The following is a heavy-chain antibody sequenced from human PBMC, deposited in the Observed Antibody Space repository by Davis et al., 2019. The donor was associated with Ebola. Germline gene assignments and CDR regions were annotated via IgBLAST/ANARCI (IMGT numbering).Heavy chain of an antibody. CDR2: ITPFNGNT. CDR3: ASTDCISTSCRLPYYYYGMDV. CDR1: GYTFTYRY. V-gene: IGHV1-45*02. Sequence: SVKVSCKASGYTFTYRYLHWVRQAPGQALEWMGWITPFNGNTNYAQKFQDRVTITRDRSMSTAYMELSSLRSEDTAMYYCASTDCISTSCRLPYYYYGMDVWGQGTTVTVSS. D-gene: IGHD2-2*01. J-gene: IGHJ6*02.